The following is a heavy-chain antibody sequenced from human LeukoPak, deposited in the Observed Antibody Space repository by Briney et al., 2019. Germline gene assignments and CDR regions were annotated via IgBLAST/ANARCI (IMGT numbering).Heavy chain of an antibody. Sequence: ASVKVSCKASGYTFTSYGISWVRQAPGQGLEWMGWISAYNGNTNYAQKLQGRVTMATDTSTSTAYMELRSLRSDDTAVYYCARDRHNIVVVTAITYPDYWGQGTLVTVSS. CDR1: GYTFTSYG. CDR3: ARDRHNIVVVTAITYPDY. D-gene: IGHD2-21*02. CDR2: ISAYNGNT. V-gene: IGHV1-18*01. J-gene: IGHJ4*02.